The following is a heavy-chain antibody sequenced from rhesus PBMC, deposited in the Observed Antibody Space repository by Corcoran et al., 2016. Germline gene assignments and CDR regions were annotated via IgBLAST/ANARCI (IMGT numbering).Heavy chain of an antibody. V-gene: IGHV3-30*02. Sequence: EVQLVESGAGLVQPGGSLRLSCAASGFTFSNSWMSWVRQAPGKGLECVSRIKRKGDGETANYAASEKGRVTISREESKKTRYLQMNSRKTEDTDVYYCTTGAAAAFFDYWGQGVLVTVSS. J-gene: IGHJ4*01. CDR2: IKRKGDGETA. D-gene: IGHD6-31*01. CDR1: GFTFSNSW. CDR3: TTGAAAAFFDY.